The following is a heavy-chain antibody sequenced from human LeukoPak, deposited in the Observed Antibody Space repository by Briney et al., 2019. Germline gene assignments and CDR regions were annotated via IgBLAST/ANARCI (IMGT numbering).Heavy chain of an antibody. D-gene: IGHD6-13*01. J-gene: IGHJ6*02. CDR1: GGSISSYY. V-gene: IGHV4-4*07. CDR2: IYTSGST. CDR3: ARDLRKGYSSSLYYYYGMDV. Sequence: ASETLSLTCTVSGGSISSYYWSWIRQPAGKGLEWIGRIYTSGSTNYNPSLKSRVTMSVDTSQNQFSLKLSSVTAADTAVYYCARDLRKGYSSSLYYYYGMDVWGQGTTVTVSS.